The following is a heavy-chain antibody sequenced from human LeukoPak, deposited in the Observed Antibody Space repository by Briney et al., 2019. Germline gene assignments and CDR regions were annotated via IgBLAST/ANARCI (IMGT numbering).Heavy chain of an antibody. Sequence: GGSLSLSCATSGFIFREYWMRWVRPAPGKGREWVANIKHDGSETYYVASVKGRFTISKDNPKNSLYLQMNNLRTEDTAVYYCVKDRGGYVKYMTFESWGQGTLVTVSS. D-gene: IGHD5-12*01. V-gene: IGHV3-7*01. CDR2: IKHDGSET. CDR3: VKDRGGYVKYMTFES. J-gene: IGHJ1*01. CDR1: GFIFREYW.